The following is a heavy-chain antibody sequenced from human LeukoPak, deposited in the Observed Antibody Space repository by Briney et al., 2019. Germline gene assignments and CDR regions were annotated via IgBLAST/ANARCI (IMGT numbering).Heavy chain of an antibody. V-gene: IGHV4-34*01. CDR2: INHSGST. CDR3: ARDVDTAMVEKNYYYGMDV. CDR1: GGSFSGYY. D-gene: IGHD5-18*01. J-gene: IGHJ6*04. Sequence: MTSETLSLTCAVYGGSFSGYYWSWIRQPPGKGLEWIGEINHSGSTNYNPSLKSRVTISVETSKNQFSLKLSSVTAADRAVYYCARDVDTAMVEKNYYYGMDVWGKGTTVTVSS.